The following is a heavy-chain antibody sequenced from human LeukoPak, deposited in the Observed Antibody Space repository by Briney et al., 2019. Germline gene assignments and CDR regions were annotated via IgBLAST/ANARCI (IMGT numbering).Heavy chain of an antibody. D-gene: IGHD2-15*01. J-gene: IGHJ4*02. CDR2: IYTSGST. Sequence: PSQTLSLTCTVSGGSISSGSYYWSWIRQPAGTGLEWIGRIYTSGSTNYNPSLKSRVTISVDTSKNQFSLKLSSVTAADTAVYHCARGWSDYWGQGTLVTVSS. CDR3: ARGWSDY. CDR1: GGSISSGSYY. V-gene: IGHV4-61*02.